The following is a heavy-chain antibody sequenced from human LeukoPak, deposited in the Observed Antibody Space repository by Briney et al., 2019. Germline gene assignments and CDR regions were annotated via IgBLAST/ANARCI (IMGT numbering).Heavy chain of an antibody. Sequence: GGSLRLSCAASGFTFSSYAMSWVRQAPGKGLEWISAISGSGGSTYYADSVKGRFTISRDNSKNTLYLQMNSLRAEDTAVYCCAKDLTLTFDYWGQGTLVTVSS. J-gene: IGHJ4*02. V-gene: IGHV3-23*01. CDR1: GFTFSSYA. D-gene: IGHD4/OR15-4a*01. CDR2: ISGSGGST. CDR3: AKDLTLTFDY.